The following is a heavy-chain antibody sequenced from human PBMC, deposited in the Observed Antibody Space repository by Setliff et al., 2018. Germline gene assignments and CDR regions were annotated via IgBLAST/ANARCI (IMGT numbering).Heavy chain of an antibody. D-gene: IGHD3-10*01. CDR2: IYTSGST. J-gene: IGHJ4*02. CDR1: GGSISSGIYY. V-gene: IGHV4-61*09. Sequence: SETLSLTCTVSGGSISSGIYYWSWIRQPAGKGLEWIGHIYTSGSTNYNPSLKSRVTISVDTSKNQFSLRLSSVTAADTAVYYCTRDLWIGDSGARRDYWGLGTLVTVS. CDR3: TRDLWIGDSGARRDY.